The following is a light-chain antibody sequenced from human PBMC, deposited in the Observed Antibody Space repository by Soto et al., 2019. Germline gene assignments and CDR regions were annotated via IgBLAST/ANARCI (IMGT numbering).Light chain of an antibody. CDR3: MQGTHWPWT. J-gene: IGKJ1*01. V-gene: IGKV2-30*01. CDR2: QVS. CDR1: QSLVYSNGNAY. Sequence: DAVLTQSPLSLPVTLGQPAAISCRSSQSLVYSNGNAYLIWFQQRPGQSPRRLIYQVSTRDAGVPDRFSGSGSGTYFTLTISRVEAEEVGLYYCMQGTHWPWTFGQGTKVEIK.